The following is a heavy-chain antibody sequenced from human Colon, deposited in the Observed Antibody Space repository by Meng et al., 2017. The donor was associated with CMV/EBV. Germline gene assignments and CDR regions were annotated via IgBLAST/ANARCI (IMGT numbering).Heavy chain of an antibody. J-gene: IGHJ5*02. CDR3: ARQRFGDRRGWFDA. V-gene: IGHV4-39*01. CDR1: GGSISSSSYY. CDR2: IYHSGRT. D-gene: IGHD3-16*01. Sequence: SGGSISSSSYYWGWIRQPPGKGLEWIGNIYHSGRTYYNPSLQSRVIISVDTSKNQFSLKLSSVTAADTAVYYCARQRFGDRRGWFDAWGQGTLVTVSS.